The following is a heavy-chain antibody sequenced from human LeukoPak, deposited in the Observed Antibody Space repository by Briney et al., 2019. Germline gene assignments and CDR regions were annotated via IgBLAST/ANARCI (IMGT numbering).Heavy chain of an antibody. CDR3: GRDWKLDY. CDR2: ISDDGGGA. V-gene: IGHV3-23*01. D-gene: IGHD1-1*01. Sequence: GGSLRLSCAASGFSFNNYPMSWVRQAPGKGLEWVSAISDDGGGAKYADSVKGRFTISRDNSKKTLYLQMNSVRVEDTAIYYCGRDWKLDYWGQGTLVTVSS. CDR1: GFSFNNYP. J-gene: IGHJ4*02.